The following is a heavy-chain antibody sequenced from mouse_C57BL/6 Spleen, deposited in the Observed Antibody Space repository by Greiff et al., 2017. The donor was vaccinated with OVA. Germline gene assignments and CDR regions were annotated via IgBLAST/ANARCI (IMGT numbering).Heavy chain of an antibody. J-gene: IGHJ1*03. CDR3: ASPHYYGSSYWYFDV. CDR1: GYTFTSYW. Sequence: VQLQQSGAELVKPGASVKLSCKASGYTFTSYWMHWVKQRPGQGLEWIGMIHPNSGSTNYNEKFKSKATLTVDKSSSTAYMQLSSLTSEDSAVYYCASPHYYGSSYWYFDVWGTGTTVTVSS. CDR2: IHPNSGST. D-gene: IGHD1-1*01. V-gene: IGHV1-64*01.